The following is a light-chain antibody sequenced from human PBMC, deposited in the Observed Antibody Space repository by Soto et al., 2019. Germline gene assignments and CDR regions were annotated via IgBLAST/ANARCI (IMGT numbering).Light chain of an antibody. CDR3: QHYSYWPPYT. CDR1: QSVSSN. Sequence: EIVMTQSPATLAVYPGERATLSCRARQSVSSNLAWYQQKPGQAPRLLIYGASTRATGIPARFSGSGSGTEFSLTISSLQSEDFAVYYCQHYSYWPPYTFGQGTKLEIK. V-gene: IGKV3-15*01. J-gene: IGKJ2*01. CDR2: GAS.